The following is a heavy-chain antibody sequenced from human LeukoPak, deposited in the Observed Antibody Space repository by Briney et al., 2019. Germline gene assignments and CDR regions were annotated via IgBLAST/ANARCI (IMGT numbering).Heavy chain of an antibody. J-gene: IGHJ3*02. CDR2: ISGSGGST. V-gene: IGHV3-23*01. D-gene: IGHD3-16*01. CDR3: AKSSHAFGAFDI. CDR1: GFTFSSYA. Sequence: GGSLRLSCAASGFTFSSYAMSWVRQAPGKGLEWVSGISGSGGSTYYADSVKGRFTISRDNSRDTLYLQMNSLRAEDTAVYSCAKSSHAFGAFDIWGQGTTVTVSS.